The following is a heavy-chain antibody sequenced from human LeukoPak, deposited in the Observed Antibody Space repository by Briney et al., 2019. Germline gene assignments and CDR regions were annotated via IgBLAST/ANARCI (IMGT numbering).Heavy chain of an antibody. CDR3: AKMEGSGWPRGEDYFDY. Sequence: PGGSLRLSCAASGFTFSSYWMSWVRQAPGKGLEWVSAISGSGGSTYYADSVKGRFTISRDNSKNTLYLQMNSLRAEDTAVYYCAKMEGSGWPRGEDYFDYWGQGTLVTVSS. D-gene: IGHD6-19*01. V-gene: IGHV3-23*01. J-gene: IGHJ4*02. CDR2: ISGSGGST. CDR1: GFTFSSYW.